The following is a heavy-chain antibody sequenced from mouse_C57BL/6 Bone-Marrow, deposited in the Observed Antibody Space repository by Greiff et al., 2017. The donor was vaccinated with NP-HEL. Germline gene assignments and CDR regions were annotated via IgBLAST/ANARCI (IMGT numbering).Heavy chain of an antibody. CDR3: ARSPYGSSSWFAY. CDR1: GYTFTSYG. V-gene: IGHV1-81*01. CDR2: IYPRSGNT. Sequence: VQLQQSGAELARPGASVKLSCKASGYTFTSYGISWVKQRTGQGLEWIGEIYPRSGNTYYNEKFKGKATLTADKSSSTAYMELCSLTSEDSAVYFCARSPYGSSSWFAYWGQGTLVTVSA. J-gene: IGHJ3*01. D-gene: IGHD1-1*01.